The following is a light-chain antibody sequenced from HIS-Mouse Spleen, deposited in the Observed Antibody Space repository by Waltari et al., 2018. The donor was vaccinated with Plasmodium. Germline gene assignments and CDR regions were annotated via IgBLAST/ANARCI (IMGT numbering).Light chain of an antibody. Sequence: SYELTQPPSVSVSPGQTARITCSGDALPQKYAYLYQQQPGQAPVLVIYADSKRTSGIPERFSGSSSGTMATLTISGAQVEDEADYYWYSTDSSGNHRVFGGGTKLTVL. V-gene: IGLV3-10*01. CDR2: ADS. CDR1: ALPQKY. J-gene: IGLJ3*02. CDR3: YSTDSSGNHRV.